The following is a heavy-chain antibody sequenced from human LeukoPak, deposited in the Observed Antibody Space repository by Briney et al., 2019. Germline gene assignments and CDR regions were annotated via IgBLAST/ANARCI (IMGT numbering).Heavy chain of an antibody. CDR3: ARDLRITMVRGVIIHEALDI. CDR2: IYSDGTI. Sequence: PGESLRLSCAASGFTVSSNYMSWVGQVPGKGLEWVSVIYSDGTISYADSVKGRFTISRDNSKNTLYLQMNSLRAEDTAVYYCARDLRITMVRGVIIHEALDIWGRGTMVTVSS. CDR1: GFTVSSNY. J-gene: IGHJ3*02. V-gene: IGHV3-53*01. D-gene: IGHD3-10*01.